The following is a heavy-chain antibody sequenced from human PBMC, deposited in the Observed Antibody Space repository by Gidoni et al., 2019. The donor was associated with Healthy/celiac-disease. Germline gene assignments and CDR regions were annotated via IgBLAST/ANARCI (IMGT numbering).Heavy chain of an antibody. Sequence: EVQLVESGGGLVQPGGSLRLSCAASGFTVSSNYMSWVRQAPGKGLEWVSVIYSGGSTYYADSVKGRFTISRDNSKNTLYLQMNSLRAEDTAVYYCARDQENDFWSGYGYWGQGTLVTVSS. CDR1: GFTVSSNY. D-gene: IGHD3-3*01. CDR2: IYSGGST. J-gene: IGHJ4*02. V-gene: IGHV3-66*02. CDR3: ARDQENDFWSGYGY.